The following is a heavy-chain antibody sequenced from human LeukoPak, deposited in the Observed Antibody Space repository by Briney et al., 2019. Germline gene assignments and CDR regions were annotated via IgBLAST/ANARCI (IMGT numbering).Heavy chain of an antibody. Sequence: GASAKVSCKASGYTFIDYYIHWVRQAPGQGLEWMGWINPNSGGTNYAQKFQGRVTMTRDTSISTAYMELSGLRSDDTAVYYCARPNYYDSSGHFDYWGQGALVTVSS. CDR3: ARPNYYDSSGHFDY. CDR1: GYTFIDYY. D-gene: IGHD3-22*01. J-gene: IGHJ4*02. V-gene: IGHV1-2*02. CDR2: INPNSGGT.